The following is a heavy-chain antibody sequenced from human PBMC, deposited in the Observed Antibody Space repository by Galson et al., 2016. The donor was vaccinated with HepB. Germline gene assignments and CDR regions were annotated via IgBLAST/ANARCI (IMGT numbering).Heavy chain of an antibody. J-gene: IGHJ3*02. Sequence: SLRLSCAASGFIFSTYAMNWVRQAPGKGLEWVSSIRGSGGGIDYADSVKGRFTISRDNSKNTLYLQMSSLRAEDTALYYRAKERGSRITMVRGVLDAFDIWGQGTVVTVSS. CDR1: GFIFSTYA. CDR3: AKERGSRITMVRGVLDAFDI. V-gene: IGHV3-23*01. D-gene: IGHD3-10*01. CDR2: IRGSGGGI.